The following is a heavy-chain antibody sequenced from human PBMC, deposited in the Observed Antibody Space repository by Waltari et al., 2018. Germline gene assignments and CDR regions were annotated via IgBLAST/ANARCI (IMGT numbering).Heavy chain of an antibody. CDR1: GHSVNTDFY. V-gene: IGHV4-38-2*02. CDR2: IYHTGSS. J-gene: IGHJ4*02. CDR3: AEEGNTTAGLFDS. D-gene: IGHD6-25*01. Sequence: QVQLRESGPGLVRSSETLSLTCTVSGHSVNTDFYWAWIRQSPGGGLEWIASIYHTGSSHYNSSRKSRVSISTDMSTKQFFLTLTHLTAADTAVYYCAEEGNTTAGLFDSWGQGTLVTVSS.